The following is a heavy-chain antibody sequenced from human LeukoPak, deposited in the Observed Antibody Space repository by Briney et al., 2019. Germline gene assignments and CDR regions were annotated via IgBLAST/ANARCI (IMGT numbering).Heavy chain of an antibody. CDR2: IIPIFGTA. Sequence: SVKVSCKASGGTFSSYAISWVRQAPGQGLEWMGGIIPIFGTANYAQKFQGRVTITADESTSTAYMELSSLRSEDTAVYYCARDVGDYYGSETRHAFDIWGQGTMVTVSS. V-gene: IGHV1-69*13. CDR1: GGTFSSYA. CDR3: ARDVGDYYGSETRHAFDI. J-gene: IGHJ3*02. D-gene: IGHD3-10*01.